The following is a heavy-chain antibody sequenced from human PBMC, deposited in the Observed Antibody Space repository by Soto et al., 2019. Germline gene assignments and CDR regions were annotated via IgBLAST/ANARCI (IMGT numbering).Heavy chain of an antibody. CDR1: GGSPSGGSYY. J-gene: IGHJ5*02. V-gene: IGHV4-61*01. CDR2: IYDSGAT. Sequence: SETLSLTCTVSGGSPSGGSYYWNWIRQPPGKQMEWIGYIYDSGATKYNPSLKSRVTISQDTSKNQFSLKMNSVTPSDTAVYYCARDWGPYWFDPWGQGILVTVS. D-gene: IGHD3-16*01. CDR3: ARDWGPYWFDP.